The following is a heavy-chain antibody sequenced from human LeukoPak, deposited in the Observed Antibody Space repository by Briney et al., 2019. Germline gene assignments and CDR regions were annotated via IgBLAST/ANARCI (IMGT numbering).Heavy chain of an antibody. V-gene: IGHV4-59*01. J-gene: IGHJ4*02. CDR1: GGSISSYY. Sequence: SETLTLTCTVSGGSISSYYWSWIRQPPGKGLEWIGYIYYSGSTNYNPSLKSRVTISVDTSKNQFSPKLSSVTAADTAVYYCARVRDGYNFGFDYWGQGTLVTVSS. D-gene: IGHD5-24*01. CDR3: ARVRDGYNFGFDY. CDR2: IYYSGST.